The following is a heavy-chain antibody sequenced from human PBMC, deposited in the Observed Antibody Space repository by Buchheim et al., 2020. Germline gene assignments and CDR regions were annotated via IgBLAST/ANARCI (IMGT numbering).Heavy chain of an antibody. CDR1: GFTFSSYW. J-gene: IGHJ4*02. V-gene: IGHV3-7*01. CDR2: IKQDGSEK. Sequence: EVQLVESGGGLVQPGGSLRLSCAASGFTFSSYWMSWVRQAPGKGLEWVANIKQDGSEKYYVDSVKGRFTISRDNAKNSLYLQMNSLRAEDTAVYYCARVATYYDYVWGSYRPSLFDYWGQGTL. CDR3: ARVATYYDYVWGSYRPSLFDY. D-gene: IGHD3-16*02.